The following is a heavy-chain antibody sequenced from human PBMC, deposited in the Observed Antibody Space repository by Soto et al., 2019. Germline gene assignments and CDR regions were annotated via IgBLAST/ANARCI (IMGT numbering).Heavy chain of an antibody. J-gene: IGHJ1*01. CDR3: ARGYCSGCSCPVYFQH. D-gene: IGHD2-15*01. V-gene: IGHV1-3*01. Sequence: QVQLVQSGAEVKKPGASVKVSCKASGYTFTSYAMHWVRQAPGQRLEWMGWINAGNGNTKYSQKFQGRVTITRDTSASTAYMELSSLRSEDTAVYYCARGYCSGCSCPVYFQHWGQGTLVTVSS. CDR2: INAGNGNT. CDR1: GYTFTSYA.